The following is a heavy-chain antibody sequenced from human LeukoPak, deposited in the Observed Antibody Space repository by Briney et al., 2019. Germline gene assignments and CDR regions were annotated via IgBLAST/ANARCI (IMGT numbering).Heavy chain of an antibody. J-gene: IGHJ4*02. Sequence: GGSLRLSCAASGFTFSSYGMHWVRQAPGKGLEWVAVISYDGSNKYYADSVKGRFTISRDNSKNTLYLQMNSLRAEDTAVYYCTTDLLVVPAAIHSRLDYWGQGTLVTVSS. CDR2: ISYDGSNK. D-gene: IGHD2-2*02. CDR3: TTDLLVVPAAIHSRLDY. CDR1: GFTFSSYG. V-gene: IGHV3-30*03.